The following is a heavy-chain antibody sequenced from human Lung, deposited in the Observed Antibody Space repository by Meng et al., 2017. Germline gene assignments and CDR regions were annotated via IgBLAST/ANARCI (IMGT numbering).Heavy chain of an antibody. CDR3: ARDPHYDILTGADY. J-gene: IGHJ4*02. V-gene: IGHV3-30*01. D-gene: IGHD3-9*01. Sequence: QVQLLGSGAGWVQPGRSLRLSCAASGFTFSSYAMHWVRQAPGKGLEWVAVISYDGSNKYYADSVKGRFTISRDNSKNTLYLQMNSLRAEDTAVYYCARDPHYDILTGADYWGQGTLVTVSS. CDR2: ISYDGSNK. CDR1: GFTFSSYA.